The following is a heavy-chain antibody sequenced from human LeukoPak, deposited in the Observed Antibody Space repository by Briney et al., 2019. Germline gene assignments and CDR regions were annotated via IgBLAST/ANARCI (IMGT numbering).Heavy chain of an antibody. CDR3: ARDVGSRSGYYTDFDY. D-gene: IGHD3-3*01. CDR1: GGTFSSYA. Sequence: ASVKVSCKASGGTFSSYAISWVRQAPGQGLEWMGGIIPIFGTANYAQKFQGRVTITADESTSTAYMELSSLRSEDTAVYYCARDVGSRSGYYTDFDYWGQGTLVTVSS. J-gene: IGHJ4*02. CDR2: IIPIFGTA. V-gene: IGHV1-69*13.